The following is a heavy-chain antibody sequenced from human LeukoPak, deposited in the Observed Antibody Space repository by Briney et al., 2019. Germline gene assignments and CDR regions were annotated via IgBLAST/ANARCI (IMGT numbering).Heavy chain of an antibody. J-gene: IGHJ3*02. Sequence: PGGSLRLSCAASGFTFSSYSMHWVRQAPGKGLEWVSYISSSSSTIYYADSVKGRFTISRDNAKNSLYLQMNSLRAEDTAVYYCARPDCSGGSCYSSGAFDIWGQGTMVTVSS. CDR1: GFTFSSYS. CDR3: ARPDCSGGSCYSSGAFDI. V-gene: IGHV3-48*01. CDR2: ISSSSSTI. D-gene: IGHD2-15*01.